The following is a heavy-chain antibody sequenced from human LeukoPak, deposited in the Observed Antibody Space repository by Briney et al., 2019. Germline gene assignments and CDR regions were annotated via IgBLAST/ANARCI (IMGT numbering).Heavy chain of an antibody. CDR3: ARVYDSGSQAYFYYMDV. CDR1: GGSISSSSYY. Sequence: SETLSLTCTVSGGSISSSSYYWGWIRQPPGKGLEWIGSVYYSGSTYYNPSLKSRVTISVDTSKNQFSLKLSSVTAADTAVYYCARVYDSGSQAYFYYMDVWGKGTTVTISS. D-gene: IGHD3-10*01. J-gene: IGHJ6*03. V-gene: IGHV4-39*07. CDR2: VYYSGST.